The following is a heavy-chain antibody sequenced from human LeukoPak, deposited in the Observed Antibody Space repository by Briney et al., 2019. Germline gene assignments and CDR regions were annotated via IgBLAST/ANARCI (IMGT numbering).Heavy chain of an antibody. Sequence: SETLSLTCTVSGGSISSYYWSWIRQPPGKGLEWIGYIYYSGSTNYNPSLKSRVTISVDTSKNQFSLKLSSVTAADTAVYYCARTPDVLYDSSGYVDCWGQGTLVTVSS. D-gene: IGHD3-22*01. V-gene: IGHV4-59*01. CDR1: GGSISSYY. J-gene: IGHJ4*02. CDR3: ARTPDVLYDSSGYVDC. CDR2: IYYSGST.